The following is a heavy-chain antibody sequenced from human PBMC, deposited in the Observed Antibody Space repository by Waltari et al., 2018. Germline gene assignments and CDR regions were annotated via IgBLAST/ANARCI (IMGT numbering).Heavy chain of an antibody. D-gene: IGHD3-10*01. CDR1: GGSISSYY. V-gene: IGHV4-4*07. Sequence: QVQLQESGPGLVKPSETLSLTCTVSGGSISSYYWSWIRQPAGKGLAWIGRIYTSGSTNYNPSLKSRVTMSVDTSKNQFSLKLSSVTAADTAVYYCARVQFLLDYGSGSSDYYYYMDVWGKGTTVTVSS. CDR2: IYTSGST. J-gene: IGHJ6*03. CDR3: ARVQFLLDYGSGSSDYYYYMDV.